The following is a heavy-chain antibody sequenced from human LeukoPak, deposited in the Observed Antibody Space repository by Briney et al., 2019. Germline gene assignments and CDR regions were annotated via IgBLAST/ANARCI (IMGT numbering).Heavy chain of an antibody. CDR2: ISGSGANT. J-gene: IGHJ4*02. D-gene: IGHD2-21*02. Sequence: PGGSLRLSCAASGFTFSSYAMSWVRQAPGKGLEWVSGISGSGANTFYADSVKGRFTISRDNSKNTLYLQINNMRAGDTAVYYCAKGAYVIVVVTATRLDYWGQGTLVTVSS. V-gene: IGHV3-23*01. CDR3: AKGAYVIVVVTATRLDY. CDR1: GFTFSSYA.